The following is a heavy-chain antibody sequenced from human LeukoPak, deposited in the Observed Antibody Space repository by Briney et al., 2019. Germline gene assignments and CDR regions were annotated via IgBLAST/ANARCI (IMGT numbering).Heavy chain of an antibody. CDR1: GGSIISGSYY. D-gene: IGHD3-10*01. V-gene: IGHV4-61*02. CDR3: AVEGGSGSYP. CDR2: IYTSGTT. Sequence: PSQTLSLTCAVSGGSIISGSYYWSWIRQPAGKGLEWIGRIYTSGTTNYNPSLKGRVTITVDTSKNQFSLKLSSVTAADSAVYYCAVEGGSGSYPWGQGTLVTVSS. J-gene: IGHJ5*02.